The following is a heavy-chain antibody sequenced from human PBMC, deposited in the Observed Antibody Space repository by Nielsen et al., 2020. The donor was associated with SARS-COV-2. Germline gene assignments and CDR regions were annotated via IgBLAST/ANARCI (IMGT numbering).Heavy chain of an antibody. CDR2: IKSDGSYT. V-gene: IGHV3-74*01. J-gene: IGHJ4*02. CDR3: ARGGSSWLFDY. CDR1: GFTFSNYW. D-gene: IGHD6-13*01. Sequence: GGSLRLSCAASGFTFSNYWMHWVRQAPGKGLVWVSRIKSDGSYTSYADSVKGRFTISRDNARNTLYLQMNSLRAEDTAVYYCARGGSSWLFDYWGQGTLVTVSS.